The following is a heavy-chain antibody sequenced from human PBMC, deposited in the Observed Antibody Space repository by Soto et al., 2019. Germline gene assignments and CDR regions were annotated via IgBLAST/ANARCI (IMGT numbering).Heavy chain of an antibody. V-gene: IGHV4-39*01. Sequence: QLQLQESGPGLVKPSETLSLTCTVSGGSISRSSYYWGWIRQPPGKGLEWIGSIYYRGSTHYNPTLKSRVTISVDTSKNQFSLKLSSVTAADTAVYYCATIPATTILTYYGGHGTLVTVSS. CDR2: IYYRGST. CDR3: ATIPATTILTYY. D-gene: IGHD2-2*02. CDR1: GGSISRSSYY. J-gene: IGHJ4*01.